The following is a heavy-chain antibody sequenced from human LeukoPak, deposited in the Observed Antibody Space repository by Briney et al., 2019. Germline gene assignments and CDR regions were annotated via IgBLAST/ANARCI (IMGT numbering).Heavy chain of an antibody. D-gene: IGHD3-16*02. CDR1: RFTFSSYG. CDR2: ISSSGGST. CDR3: ARAFRYYFDY. V-gene: IGHV3-23*01. J-gene: IGHJ4*02. Sequence: GGTLRLSCAASRFTFSSYGMSWVRQAPGKGLEWVSGISSSGGSTYYADSVKGRFTISRDNSRNTLYLQMNSLRAEDTAVYYCARAFRYYFDYWGQGTLVTVSS.